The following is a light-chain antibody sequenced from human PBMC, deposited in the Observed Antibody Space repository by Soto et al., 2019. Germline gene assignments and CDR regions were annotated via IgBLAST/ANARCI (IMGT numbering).Light chain of an antibody. CDR2: AAS. J-gene: IGKJ2*01. V-gene: IGKV1-39*01. Sequence: DIPMTQSPSSLSASVGDRVTITCRASQRIATYLNWYRQKPGKAPELLIYAASSLQSGVPSTFSGSGSGTDFTLTISSLQPEDFATYYCQQSYSTPRTFGQGTKLEI. CDR1: QRIATY. CDR3: QQSYSTPRT.